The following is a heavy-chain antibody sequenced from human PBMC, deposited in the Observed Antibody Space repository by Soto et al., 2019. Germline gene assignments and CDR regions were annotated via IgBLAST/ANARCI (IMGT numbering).Heavy chain of an antibody. CDR2: ISGSGSGT. CDR1: GFTFSTYA. CDR3: AKDQGNTIVGASRGFAH. V-gene: IGHV3-23*01. Sequence: GGSLRLSCGVSGFTFSTYAMNWVRQAPGKGLEWLSLISGSGSGTYYADSVKGRFTISRDNSENTLYLQMNSLRAEDTAVYYCAKDQGNTIVGASRGFAHWGHGSLVTVSS. D-gene: IGHD1-26*01. J-gene: IGHJ4*01.